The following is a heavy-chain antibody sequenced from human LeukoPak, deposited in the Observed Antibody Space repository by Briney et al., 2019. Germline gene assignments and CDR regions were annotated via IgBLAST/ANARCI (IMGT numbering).Heavy chain of an antibody. V-gene: IGHV1-46*01. CDR1: GYSFTSNY. Sequence: ASVKVSCKASGYSFTSNYIHWVRQAPGQGLEWMGMIYPRDGSTSYAQKFQGRVTITADESTSTAYMELSSLRSEDTAVYYCARDATGSGSSYYFDYWGQGTLVTVSS. D-gene: IGHD1-26*01. CDR2: IYPRDGST. J-gene: IGHJ4*02. CDR3: ARDATGSGSSYYFDY.